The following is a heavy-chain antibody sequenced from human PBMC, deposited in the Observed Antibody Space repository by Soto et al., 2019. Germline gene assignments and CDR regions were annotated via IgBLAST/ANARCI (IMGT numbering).Heavy chain of an antibody. V-gene: IGHV3-48*02. CDR2: ISSSSSTI. Sequence: VQLVESGGGLVQPGGSLRLSCAASGFTFSSYSMNWVRQAPGKGLEWVSYISSSSSTIYYADSVKGRFTISRDNAKNSLYLQMNSLRDEDTAVYYCARGPKYCSGGSCPLTTRWGQGTLVTVSS. CDR3: ARGPKYCSGGSCPLTTR. CDR1: GFTFSSYS. J-gene: IGHJ4*02. D-gene: IGHD2-15*01.